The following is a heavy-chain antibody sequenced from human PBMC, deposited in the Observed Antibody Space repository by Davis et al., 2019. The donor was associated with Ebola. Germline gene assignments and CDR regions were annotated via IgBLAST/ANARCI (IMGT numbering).Heavy chain of an antibody. Sequence: GESLKISCAASGFTFSDYYMSWLRQAPGRGLEWVSYISGSGSTRFYADSVKGRFNLSRDNAEGSLYLQMESLRGEDTAVYYCARALWKDLVSEYWGRGTLVTVSS. D-gene: IGHD1-1*01. CDR3: ARALWKDLVSEY. CDR1: GFTFSDYY. CDR2: ISGSGSTR. J-gene: IGHJ4*02. V-gene: IGHV3-11*01.